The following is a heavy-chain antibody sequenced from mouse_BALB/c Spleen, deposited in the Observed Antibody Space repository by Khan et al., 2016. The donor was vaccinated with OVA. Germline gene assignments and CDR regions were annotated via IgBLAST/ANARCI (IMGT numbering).Heavy chain of an antibody. V-gene: IGHV7-3*02. CDR1: GFTFTDYY. D-gene: IGHD3-2*02. CDR2: IRNKANGYTT. CDR3: RKAAWVPYYYALDY. J-gene: IGHJ4*01. Sequence: EVELVESGGGLVQPGGSLRLSCATAGFTFTDYYMTWVRQPPGKALEWLGFIRNKANGYTTEYNASVKGRFTISRDNSQSILYLQMNTLRAEDSATYYCRKAAWVPYYYALDYWGQGTSVTVSS.